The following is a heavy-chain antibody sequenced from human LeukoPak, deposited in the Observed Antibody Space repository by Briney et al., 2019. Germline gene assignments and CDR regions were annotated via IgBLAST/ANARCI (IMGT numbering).Heavy chain of an antibody. CDR3: ARDPGFYYDSSGSRSFDY. CDR2: IHYSGST. Sequence: SQTLSLTCTVSGGSITNYYWSWIRQPPGKGLEWIGYIHYSGSTKYKSSLKSRVTISVDTSKNQFSLKLSSVTAADTAVYYCARDPGFYYDSSGSRSFDYWGQGTLVTVSS. CDR1: GGSITNYY. D-gene: IGHD3-22*01. J-gene: IGHJ4*02. V-gene: IGHV4-59*01.